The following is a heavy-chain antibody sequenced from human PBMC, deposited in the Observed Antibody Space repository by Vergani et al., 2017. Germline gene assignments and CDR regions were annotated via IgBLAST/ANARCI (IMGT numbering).Heavy chain of an antibody. J-gene: IGHJ5*02. CDR2: IYYSGNT. CDR3: ARVSYWFDP. Sequence: QLQLQESGPGLVKPSETLSLTCTVSGGSISSSSYYWGWIRQPPGKGLEWIGTIYYSGNTYYNPSLKSRVTISVDTSKNQFSLKLTSVTAADTAVYYCARVSYWFDPWGQGTLVSVSS. CDR1: GGSISSSSYY. V-gene: IGHV4-39*07.